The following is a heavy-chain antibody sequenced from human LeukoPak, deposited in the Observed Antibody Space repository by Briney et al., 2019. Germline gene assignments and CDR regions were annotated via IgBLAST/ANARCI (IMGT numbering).Heavy chain of an antibody. CDR3: AGTNYYDSSGYYSSFDY. CDR2: ISSSSSPI. J-gene: IGHJ4*02. CDR1: GFTFSSYE. V-gene: IGHV3-48*01. D-gene: IGHD3-22*01. Sequence: GGSLRLSCAASGFTFSSYEMNWVRQAPGKGLEWVSYISSSSSPIYYADSVKGRFTISRDNAKNSLYLQMNSLRAEDTAVYYCAGTNYYDSSGYYSSFDYWGQGTLVTVSS.